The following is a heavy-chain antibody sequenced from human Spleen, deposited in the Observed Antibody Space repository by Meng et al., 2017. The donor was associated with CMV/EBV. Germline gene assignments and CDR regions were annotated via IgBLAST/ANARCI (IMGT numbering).Heavy chain of an antibody. CDR1: GFTFDDYG. CDR3: ALIVPFLSGYNYYGVDL. D-gene: IGHD5-24*01. CDR2: INWNGGRT. Sequence: GESLKISCAASGFTFDDYGMSWVRQAPGKGLEWVSGINWNGGRTRYADSVKGRFTISRDNAKNSLYLQMNSLRAEDTAVYYCALIVPFLSGYNYYGVDLWGQGTTVTVSS. V-gene: IGHV3-20*04. J-gene: IGHJ6*02.